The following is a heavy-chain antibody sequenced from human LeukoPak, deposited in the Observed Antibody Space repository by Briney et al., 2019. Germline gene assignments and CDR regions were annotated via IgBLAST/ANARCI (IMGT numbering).Heavy chain of an antibody. V-gene: IGHV3-33*01. D-gene: IGHD2-2*01. CDR2: IWYDGSNK. CDR3: ARVPARLDYMDV. Sequence: GGSLRLSCAASGFTFSSYGMHWVRQAPGKGLEGVAVIWYDGSNKYYADSVKGRFTISRDNSKNTLYLQMNSLRAEDTAVYYCARVPARLDYMDVWGKGTTVTVSS. CDR1: GFTFSSYG. J-gene: IGHJ6*03.